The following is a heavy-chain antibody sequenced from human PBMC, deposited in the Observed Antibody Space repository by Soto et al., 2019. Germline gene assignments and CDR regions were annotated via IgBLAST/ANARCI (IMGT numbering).Heavy chain of an antibody. V-gene: IGHV4-4*07. CDR1: GGTISGYY. CDR2: IYSSGST. CDR3: ARGQRFSDWFDP. Sequence: SETLSLTCTVTGGTISGYYWTWIRQSAGGGLEWIGRIYSSGSTNYNPSLKSRVTISLDTSMNHFSLRLSSVTAADTAVYYCARGQRFSDWFDPWGQGTLVTVSS. J-gene: IGHJ5*02. D-gene: IGHD3-3*01.